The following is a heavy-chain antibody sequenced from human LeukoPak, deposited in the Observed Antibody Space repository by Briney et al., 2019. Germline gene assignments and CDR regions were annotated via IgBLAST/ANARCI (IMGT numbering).Heavy chain of an antibody. J-gene: IGHJ2*01. V-gene: IGHV4-31*03. CDR3: ARVSSDYETNWYFDL. D-gene: IGHD5-12*01. CDR2: IYYSGST. CDR1: GDSISSGGYY. Sequence: PSETLSLTCTVSGDSISSGGYYWSWIRQHPGKGLEWIGYIYYSGSTYYNPSLKSRITISVDTSKNQFSLKLSSVTAADTAVYYSARVSSDYETNWYFDLWGRGTLVTVSS.